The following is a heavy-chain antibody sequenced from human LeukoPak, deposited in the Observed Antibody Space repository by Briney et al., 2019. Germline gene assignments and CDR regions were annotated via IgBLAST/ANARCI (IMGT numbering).Heavy chain of an antibody. CDR2: IRYNGSNE. Sequence: QPGGSLRLSCAASGFTFSSYGMHWVREAPGKGLEWVAFIRYNGSNEYYADSVKGRFTISRDNSKSTPYLQMNSLRAEDTAVYYCAKELGELIPFDIWGQGTMVTVSS. D-gene: IGHD3-10*01. J-gene: IGHJ3*02. CDR1: GFTFSSYG. CDR3: AKELGELIPFDI. V-gene: IGHV3-30*02.